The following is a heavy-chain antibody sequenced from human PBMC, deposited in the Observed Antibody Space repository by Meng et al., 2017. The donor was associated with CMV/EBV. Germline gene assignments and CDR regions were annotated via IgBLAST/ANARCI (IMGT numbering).Heavy chain of an antibody. CDR3: ARPLTNYDFWSGYYTGGGMDV. D-gene: IGHD3-3*01. Sequence: SLCPSCAVSGFTFSNHGMYWVRQAPGKGLEWVTFIRYDGSNKYYADSVKGRFTISRDNSKNTLFLQMNSLRAEDTAVYYCARPLTNYDFWSGYYTGGGMDVWGQGTTVTVSS. J-gene: IGHJ6*02. CDR1: GFTFSNHG. V-gene: IGHV3-30*02. CDR2: IRYDGSNK.